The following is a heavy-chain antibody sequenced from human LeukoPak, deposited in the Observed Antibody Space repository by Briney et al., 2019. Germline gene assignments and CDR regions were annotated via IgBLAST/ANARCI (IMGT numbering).Heavy chain of an antibody. Sequence: SETLSLTCTVSGGSISSSSYYWGWIRQPPGKGLEWIGSIYYSGTTYYNPSLRSRVTMSVDTSKNQFSLKLTSVTAADTAFYYCARHVVLSYHYGLDVWGQGTTVTVSS. V-gene: IGHV4-39*07. CDR3: ARHVVLSYHYGLDV. D-gene: IGHD2-21*01. CDR2: IYYSGTT. J-gene: IGHJ6*02. CDR1: GGSISSSSYY.